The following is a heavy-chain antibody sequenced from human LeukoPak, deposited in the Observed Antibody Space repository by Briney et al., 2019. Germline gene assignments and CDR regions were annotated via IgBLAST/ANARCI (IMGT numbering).Heavy chain of an antibody. D-gene: IGHD3-10*01. CDR3: ARFSGPGMQHYYYYMDV. CDR2: IFSGGTT. V-gene: IGHV3-53*01. Sequence: GRSLRLSSAASGFSVSMKYMTWVRQAPGKGLEWVSVIFSGGTTYYADSVKGRFTVSRDNSKNMMYLQMNSLRAEDAAVYYCARFSGPGMQHYYYYMDVWGTGTTVTVSS. J-gene: IGHJ6*03. CDR1: GFSVSMKY.